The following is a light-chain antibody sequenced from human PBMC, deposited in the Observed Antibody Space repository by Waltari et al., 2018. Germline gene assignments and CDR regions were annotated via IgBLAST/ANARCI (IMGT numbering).Light chain of an antibody. V-gene: IGKV4-1*01. CDR1: ESVLYSSNNKNH. Sequence: DIVMTQSPESLAVSLGERATISCKTSESVLYSSNNKNHLAWYQQKPGQPPRLLLYWASTLESVVPDRFIGSGSETDFTLTVTSLQAEDVAVYYCQQYYNTPLLTFGGGTKVEIK. J-gene: IGKJ4*01. CDR3: QQYYNTPLLT. CDR2: WAS.